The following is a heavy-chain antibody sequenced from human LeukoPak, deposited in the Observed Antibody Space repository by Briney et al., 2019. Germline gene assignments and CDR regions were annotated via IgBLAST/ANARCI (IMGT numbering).Heavy chain of an antibody. J-gene: IGHJ4*02. D-gene: IGHD3-3*01. V-gene: IGHV3-21*01. CDR1: GFTFSSYS. CDR3: ARLLMYYDFWSGPDY. Sequence: GGSLRLSCAASGFTFSSYSMNWVRQAPGKGLEWVSSISSSSSYIYYADSVRGRFTISRDNAKNSLYLQMNSLRAEDTAVYYCARLLMYYDFWSGPDYWGQETLVTVSS. CDR2: ISSSSSYI.